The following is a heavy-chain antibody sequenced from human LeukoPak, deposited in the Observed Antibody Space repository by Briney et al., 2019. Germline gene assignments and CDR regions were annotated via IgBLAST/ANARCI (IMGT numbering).Heavy chain of an antibody. D-gene: IGHD3-3*01. CDR1: GFTFSSYS. V-gene: IGHV3-21*01. J-gene: IGHJ6*02. CDR3: ARSRAITVFGVVTPLGMDV. Sequence: TPGGSLRLSCAASGFTFSSYSVNWVRQAPGKGLEWVSSISSSSSYIYYADSVKGRFTISRDNAKNSLYLQMNSLRAEDTAVYYCARSRAITVFGVVTPLGMDVWGQGTTVTVSS. CDR2: ISSSSSYI.